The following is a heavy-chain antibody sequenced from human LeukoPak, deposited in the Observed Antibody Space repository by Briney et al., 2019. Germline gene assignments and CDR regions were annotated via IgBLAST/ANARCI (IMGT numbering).Heavy chain of an antibody. D-gene: IGHD3-16*01. CDR3: ARDPTSGAPVNWFDP. Sequence: ASVKVSCKASGYTFTSYYMHWVRQAPGQGLEWMGIINPSGGSTSYAQKFQGRVTMTRDTSTSTVYMELSSLRSEDTAVYYCARDPTSGAPVNWFDPWGQGTLVTVSS. J-gene: IGHJ5*02. CDR2: INPSGGST. CDR1: GYTFTSYY. V-gene: IGHV1-46*01.